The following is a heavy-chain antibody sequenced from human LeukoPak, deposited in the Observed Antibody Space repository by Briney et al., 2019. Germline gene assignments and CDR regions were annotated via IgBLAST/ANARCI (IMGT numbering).Heavy chain of an antibody. CDR1: GDSISTPHW. CDR2: IFHSERV. Sequence: SETLSLTCDVSGDSISTPHWWSWVRQPPGKGLEWIGEIFHSERVNYIPSLQSRVAISLDKSKNQISLKLSSVTAADTAVYYCARNLERWLVGGQFFDYWGQGTLVTVSS. CDR3: ARNLERWLVGGQFFDY. V-gene: IGHV4-4*02. D-gene: IGHD6-19*01. J-gene: IGHJ4*02.